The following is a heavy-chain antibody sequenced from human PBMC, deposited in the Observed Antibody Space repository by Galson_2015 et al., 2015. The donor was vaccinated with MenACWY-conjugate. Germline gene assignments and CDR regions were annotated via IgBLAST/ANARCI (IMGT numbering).Heavy chain of an antibody. D-gene: IGHD2/OR15-2a*01. CDR1: GFTFSSYA. Sequence: SLRLSCAASGFTFSSYAMSWVRQAPGKGLEWVSDISADGSSTYYVDSVKGRFTISRDNSMNTLYLQMNSLRAEDSAIYYCARGIKAFSFYDDMDVWGKGTPVSVSS. V-gene: IGHV3-23*01. CDR3: ARGIKAFSFYDDMDV. CDR2: ISADGSST. J-gene: IGHJ6*03.